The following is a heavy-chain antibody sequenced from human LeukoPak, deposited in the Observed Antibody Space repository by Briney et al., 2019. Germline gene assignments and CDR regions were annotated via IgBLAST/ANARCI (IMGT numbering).Heavy chain of an antibody. D-gene: IGHD5-24*01. CDR2: ISAYNGNT. CDR3: AREVDGYNFNWFDP. J-gene: IGHJ5*02. Sequence: ASVKISCKASGYTFTSYGISWVRQAPGQGLEWMGWISAYNGNTNYAQKFQGRVTMTRDTSISTAYMELSRLRSDDTAVYYCAREVDGYNFNWFDPWGQGTLVTVSS. V-gene: IGHV1-18*01. CDR1: GYTFTSYG.